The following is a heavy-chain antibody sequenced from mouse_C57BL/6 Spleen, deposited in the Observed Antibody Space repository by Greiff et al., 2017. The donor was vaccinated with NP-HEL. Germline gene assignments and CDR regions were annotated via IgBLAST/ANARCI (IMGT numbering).Heavy chain of an antibody. Sequence: EVKLVESGGGLVKPGGSLKLSCAASGFTFSSYAMSWVRQTPEKRLEWVATISDGGSYTYYPDNVKGRFTISRDNAKNNLYLQMSHLKSEDTAMYYCARSSYYYGSRGAMDYWGQGTSVTVSS. CDR2: ISDGGSYT. CDR3: ARSSYYYGSRGAMDY. V-gene: IGHV5-4*03. J-gene: IGHJ4*01. CDR1: GFTFSSYA. D-gene: IGHD1-1*01.